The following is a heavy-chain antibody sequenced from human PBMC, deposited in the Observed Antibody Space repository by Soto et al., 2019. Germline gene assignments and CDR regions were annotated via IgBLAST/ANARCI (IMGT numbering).Heavy chain of an antibody. CDR3: TTDQAGGYFYYFGVVV. CDR2: IRSKGDGETT. CDR1: GFTFSNAW. J-gene: IGHJ6*02. D-gene: IGHD2-15*01. Sequence: GGSLRLSCAASGFTFSNAWMSWVRQAPGKGLEWVGRIRSKGDGETTDYAAPVRGRFTISRDDSKNTFFLQMNSLKAEDTAVYYCTTDQAGGYFYYFGVVVWGQGTTVTAP. V-gene: IGHV3-15*01.